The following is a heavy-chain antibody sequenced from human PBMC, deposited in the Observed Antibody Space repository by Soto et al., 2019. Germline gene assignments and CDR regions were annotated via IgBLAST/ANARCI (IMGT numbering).Heavy chain of an antibody. D-gene: IGHD3-22*01. V-gene: IGHV4-30-4*01. CDR1: GVCISNGDYY. J-gene: IGHJ4*02. Sequence: SETLSLTCSVSGVCISNGDYYWSWIRQPPGKGLEWIGYIYYSENTYSNPSLKSRVGISGDTSRNQFSLRLSSVTAADTAVYYCARSDHYYYDSSGYWDYWGQGTLVTVSS. CDR3: ARSDHYYYDSSGYWDY. CDR2: IYYSENT.